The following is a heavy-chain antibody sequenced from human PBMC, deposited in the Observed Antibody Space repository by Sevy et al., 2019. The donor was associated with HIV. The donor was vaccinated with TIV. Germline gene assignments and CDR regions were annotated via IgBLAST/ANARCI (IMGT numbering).Heavy chain of an antibody. CDR1: GFTFSPYG. J-gene: IGHJ6*02. CDR3: ARLGGYEDTYYYYAMDV. D-gene: IGHD5-12*01. CDR2: MSGSGAFT. V-gene: IGHV3-23*01. Sequence: GGSLRLPCAASGFTFSPYGMTWVRQAPGKGLEWVSSMSGSGAFTHYADSVKGRYTISRDNSKNTVYLQMNSLRAEDTAVYYCARLGGYEDTYYYYAMDVWGQGTTVTVSS.